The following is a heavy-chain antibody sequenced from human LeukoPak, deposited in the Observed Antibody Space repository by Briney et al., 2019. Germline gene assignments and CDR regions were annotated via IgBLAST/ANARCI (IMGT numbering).Heavy chain of an antibody. CDR2: IIPIFGTA. CDR1: GGTFSSYA. CDR3: AREGYSSGWSDY. J-gene: IGHJ4*02. V-gene: IGHV1-69*05. Sequence: SVKVSCKASGGTFSSYAISWVRQAPGQGLEWMGGIIPIFGTANYAQKFQGRVTITTDESTSTAYMELSSLRSEDTAVYYCAREGYSSGWSDYWGQGTLVTVSS. D-gene: IGHD6-19*01.